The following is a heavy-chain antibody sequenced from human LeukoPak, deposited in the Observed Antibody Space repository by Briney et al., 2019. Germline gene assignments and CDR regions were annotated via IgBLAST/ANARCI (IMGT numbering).Heavy chain of an antibody. CDR1: GFTFSSYW. V-gene: IGHV3-7*03. J-gene: IGHJ4*02. CDR3: ARVWFGELYPVDY. Sequence: GGSLRLSCAASGFTFSSYWMSWVRQAPGKGLEWVANIKQDGSEKYYVDSVKGRFTISRDNAKNSLYLQMNSLRAEDTALYYCARVWFGELYPVDYWGQGTLVTVSS. CDR2: IKQDGSEK. D-gene: IGHD3-10*01.